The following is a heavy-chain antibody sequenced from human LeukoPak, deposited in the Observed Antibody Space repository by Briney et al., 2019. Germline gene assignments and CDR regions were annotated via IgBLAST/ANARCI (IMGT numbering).Heavy chain of an antibody. CDR1: GGSISSSSYY. CDR3: ARVDSGSYNDAFDI. V-gene: IGHV4-39*07. Sequence: SETLSLPCTVSGGSISSSSYYWRWIRQPPGKGLEWIGSIYYSGSTYYNPSLKSRVTISVDTSKNQFSLKLSSVTAADTAEYYCARVDSGSYNDAFDIWGQGTMVTVSS. D-gene: IGHD1-26*01. J-gene: IGHJ3*02. CDR2: IYYSGST.